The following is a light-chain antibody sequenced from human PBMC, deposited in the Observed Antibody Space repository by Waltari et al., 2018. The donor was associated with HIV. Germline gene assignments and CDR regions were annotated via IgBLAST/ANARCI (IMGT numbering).Light chain of an antibody. V-gene: IGLV1-40*01. J-gene: IGLJ1*01. Sequence: SVLTQPPSVSGAPGQRVPISCTGTIPNIGAGYDVPWYQQLPGTAPKLLIYGHTHRPPGVPDRFSGSKSGTSASLAITGLQAEEEAYYYCQFYDGSLGGYVFGTGTAVTVL. CDR3: QFYDGSLGGYV. CDR2: GHT. CDR1: IPNIGAGYD.